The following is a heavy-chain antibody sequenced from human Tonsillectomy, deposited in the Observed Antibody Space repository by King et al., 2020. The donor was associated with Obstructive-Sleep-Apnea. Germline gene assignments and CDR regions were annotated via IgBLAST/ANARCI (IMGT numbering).Heavy chain of an antibody. CDR2: INHSVST. J-gene: IGHJ4*02. Sequence: VQLQQWGAGLLKPSETLSLTCAVYGGSFSDHYWSWIRQPPGKGLEWIGEINHSVSTNYNPSLKSRVTISVDTSKNQFSLNLSSVTAADTAVYYCATLYSGTDYWGQGTLVTVSS. D-gene: IGHD4-11*01. CDR3: ATLYSGTDY. CDR1: GGSFSDHY. V-gene: IGHV4-34*01.